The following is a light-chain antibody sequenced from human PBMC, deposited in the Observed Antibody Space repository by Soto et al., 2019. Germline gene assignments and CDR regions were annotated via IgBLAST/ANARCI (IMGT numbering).Light chain of an antibody. CDR3: ATWDDTLRTWV. CDR2: NNN. Sequence: LTQPPSASGTPGQRVAISCSGSRSNIGTNAVNWYQQIPGTAPKLLIYNNNQRPSGVPDRFSGSKSGTSASLAISGLQSEDEADYPCATWDDTLRTWVFGGGTKVTVL. V-gene: IGLV1-44*01. J-gene: IGLJ3*02. CDR1: RSNIGTNA.